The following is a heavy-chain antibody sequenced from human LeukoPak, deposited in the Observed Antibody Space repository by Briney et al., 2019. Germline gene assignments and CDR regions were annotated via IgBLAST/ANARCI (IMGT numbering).Heavy chain of an antibody. CDR2: IYHSGST. CDR1: GYSISSGYY. Sequence: PSETLSLTCTVSGYSISSGYYWGWIRQPPGKGLEWIGSIYHSGSTYYNPSLKSRVTISVDTSKNQFSLKLSSVTAADTAVYYCARDLGYYDILTGPTGGAFDIWGQGTMVTVSS. V-gene: IGHV4-38-2*02. D-gene: IGHD3-9*01. J-gene: IGHJ3*02. CDR3: ARDLGYYDILTGPTGGAFDI.